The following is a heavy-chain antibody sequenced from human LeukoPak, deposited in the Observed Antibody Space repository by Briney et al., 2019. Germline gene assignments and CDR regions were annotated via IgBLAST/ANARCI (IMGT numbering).Heavy chain of an antibody. CDR1: GFTFSSYA. Sequence: GGSLRLSCAASGFTFSSYAMHWVRQAPGKGLEWVAVISYDGSNKYYADSVKGRFTISRDNSKNTLYLQMNSLRADDTAVYYCARACTMTPVTTTLGYWGQGTLVTVSS. CDR2: ISYDGSNK. J-gene: IGHJ4*02. D-gene: IGHD4-17*01. V-gene: IGHV3-30-3*01. CDR3: ARACTMTPVTTTLGY.